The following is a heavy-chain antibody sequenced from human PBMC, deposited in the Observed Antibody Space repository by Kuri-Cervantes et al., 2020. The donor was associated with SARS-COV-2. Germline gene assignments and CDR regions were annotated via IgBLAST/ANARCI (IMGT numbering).Heavy chain of an antibody. D-gene: IGHD3-22*01. CDR2: INHSGST. V-gene: IGHV4-34*01. J-gene: IGHJ6*03. CDR1: GGSFSGYY. Sequence: ESLKISCAVYGGSFSGYYWSWIRQPPGKGLEWIGEINHSGSTYYNPSLKSRVTISVDTSKNQFSLKLSSVTAADTAVYYCARLLYDSSGDGVGEKYYYYMDVWGKGTTVTVSS. CDR3: ARLLYDSSGDGVGEKYYYYMDV.